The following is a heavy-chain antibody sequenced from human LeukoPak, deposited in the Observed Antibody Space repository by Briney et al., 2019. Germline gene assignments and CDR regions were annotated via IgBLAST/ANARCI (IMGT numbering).Heavy chain of an antibody. V-gene: IGHV4-30-4*01. Sequence: SETLSLTCTVSGGSISSGDYYWSWIRQPPGKGLEWIGYIYYSGSTYYNPSLKSRVTISVDTSKNQFSLKLSSVTAADTAVYFCTREVVVTYYFDYWGQGTLVTVSS. CDR2: IYYSGST. CDR3: TREVVVTYYFDY. J-gene: IGHJ4*02. CDR1: GGSISSGDYY. D-gene: IGHD3-22*01.